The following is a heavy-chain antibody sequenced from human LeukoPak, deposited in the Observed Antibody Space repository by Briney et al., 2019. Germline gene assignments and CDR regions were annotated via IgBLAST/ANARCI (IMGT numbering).Heavy chain of an antibody. J-gene: IGHJ4*02. D-gene: IGHD3-22*01. CDR1: GYTLTELS. Sequence: ASVKVSCKVSGYTLTELSMHWVRQAPGQGLEWMGWINPNSGGTNYAQKFQGRVTMTRDTSISTAYMELSRLRSDDTAVYYCARDFVRYYDSSGYYYGYWGQGTLVTVSS. CDR2: INPNSGGT. V-gene: IGHV1-2*02. CDR3: ARDFVRYYDSSGYYYGY.